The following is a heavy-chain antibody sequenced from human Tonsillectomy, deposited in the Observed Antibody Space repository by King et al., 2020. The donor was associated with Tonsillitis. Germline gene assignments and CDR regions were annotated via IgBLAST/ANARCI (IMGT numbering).Heavy chain of an antibody. CDR2: ISGSGGST. V-gene: IGHV3-23*04. Sequence: VQLVESGGGLVQPGGSLRLSCSASGFTFSSYAMSWVRQAPGKGLEWVSAISGSGGSTYYADSVKGRFIISRDNSKNTLYLQMNSLRAEDTAVYYCAKTPTFGDPDLYYGMDVWGQGTTVSVSS. CDR3: AKTPTFGDPDLYYGMDV. D-gene: IGHD3-16*01. CDR1: GFTFSSYA. J-gene: IGHJ6*02.